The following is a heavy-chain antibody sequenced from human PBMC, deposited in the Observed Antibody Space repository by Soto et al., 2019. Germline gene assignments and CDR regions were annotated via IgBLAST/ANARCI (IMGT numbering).Heavy chain of an antibody. Sequence: SETLSLTCTVSGGSISGYYWSWIRQPPGKGLEWIGELYHSGSTNYNPSLKSRVTISRDNSKNTLYLQMSSLRAEDTAVYYCAYSSTPFDYWGQGTLVTVSS. CDR1: GGSISGYY. J-gene: IGHJ4*02. CDR2: LYHSGST. V-gene: IGHV4-59*12. CDR3: AYSSTPFDY. D-gene: IGHD6-13*01.